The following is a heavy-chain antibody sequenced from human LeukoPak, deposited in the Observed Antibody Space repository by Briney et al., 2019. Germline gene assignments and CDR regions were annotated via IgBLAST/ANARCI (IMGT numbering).Heavy chain of an antibody. Sequence: GGSLRLSCAASGFTFSSYSMNWVRQAPGKGLEWVLSISSSSSYIYYADSVKGRFTISRDNAKNSLYLQMNSLRAEDTAVYYCTSESSGWRPHPVDYWGQGTLVTLSS. D-gene: IGHD6-19*01. J-gene: IGHJ4*02. CDR1: GFTFSSYS. CDR2: ISSSSSYI. V-gene: IGHV3-21*01. CDR3: TSESSGWRPHPVDY.